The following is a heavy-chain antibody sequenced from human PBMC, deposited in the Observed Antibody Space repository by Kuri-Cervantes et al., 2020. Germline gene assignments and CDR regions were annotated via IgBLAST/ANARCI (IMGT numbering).Heavy chain of an antibody. CDR2: IKQDGSEK. J-gene: IGHJ4*02. CDR3: ATVLLYSYGPLGY. D-gene: IGHD5-18*01. V-gene: IGHV3-7*03. CDR1: GFTLSSYW. Sequence: GESLKISCAASGFTLSSYWMSWVRQAPGKGLEWVANIKQDGSEKYYVDSVKGRFTISRDNAKNSLYLQMNSLRAEDTAVYYCATVLLYSYGPLGYWGQGTLVTVSS.